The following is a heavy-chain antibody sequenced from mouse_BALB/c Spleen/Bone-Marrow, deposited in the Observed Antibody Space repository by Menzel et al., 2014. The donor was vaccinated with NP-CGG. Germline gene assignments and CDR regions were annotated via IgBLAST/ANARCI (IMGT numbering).Heavy chain of an antibody. CDR3: VRSREYYFDY. Sequence: EVMLVESGAELVKPGASVKLSCTASGFNIKDTYMHWVKQRPEQGLEWIGRIDPANGNTKCDPKFQGKATITADTSSNTAYLQLSSLTSEDTAVYYCVRSREYYFDYWGQGTTLTVSS. V-gene: IGHV14-3*02. CDR1: GFNIKDTY. J-gene: IGHJ2*01. D-gene: IGHD1-1*01. CDR2: IDPANGNT.